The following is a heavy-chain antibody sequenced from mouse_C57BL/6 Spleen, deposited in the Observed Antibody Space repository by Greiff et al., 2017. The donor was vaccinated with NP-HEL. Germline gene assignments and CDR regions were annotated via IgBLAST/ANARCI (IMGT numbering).Heavy chain of an antibody. Sequence: VQLQQSGAELVKPGASVKLSCKASGYTFTSYWMHWVKQRPGQGLEWIGMIHPNSGSTNYNEKFKSKATLTVDKSSSTAYMQLSSLTSEDSAVYYCARAPKLGPLDYWGQGTTRTVSS. V-gene: IGHV1-64*01. D-gene: IGHD4-1*01. CDR2: IHPNSGST. CDR3: ARAPKLGPLDY. CDR1: GYTFTSYW. J-gene: IGHJ2*01.